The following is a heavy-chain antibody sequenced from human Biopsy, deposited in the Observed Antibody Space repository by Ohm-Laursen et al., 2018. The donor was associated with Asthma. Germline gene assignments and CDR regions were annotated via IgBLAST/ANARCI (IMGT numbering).Heavy chain of an antibody. J-gene: IGHJ4*02. D-gene: IGHD1-26*01. CDR3: AKDVFPGWELRRGPDY. Sequence: SLRLSCAAPGFTFSNYGMHWVRQAPGKGLDWVAVISFGGSNKNYTDSVKGRFTISRDNSRNTLHLQMNSLRAEDTAVYYCAKDVFPGWELRRGPDYWGQGTLVTVSS. V-gene: IGHV3-30*18. CDR1: GFTFSNYG. CDR2: ISFGGSNK.